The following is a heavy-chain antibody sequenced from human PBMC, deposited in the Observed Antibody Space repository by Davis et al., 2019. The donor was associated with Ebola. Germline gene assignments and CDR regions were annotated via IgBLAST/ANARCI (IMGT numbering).Heavy chain of an antibody. CDR2: IYYSGST. Sequence: SETLSLTCTVSGGSISSGGYYWSWIRQPPGKGLEWIGYIYYSGSTNYNPSLKSRVTISVDTSKNQFSLKLSSVTAADTAVYYCARGWHTKAFDIWGQGTMVTVSS. V-gene: IGHV4-61*08. J-gene: IGHJ3*02. CDR3: ARGWHTKAFDI. CDR1: GGSISSGGYY. D-gene: IGHD2-8*01.